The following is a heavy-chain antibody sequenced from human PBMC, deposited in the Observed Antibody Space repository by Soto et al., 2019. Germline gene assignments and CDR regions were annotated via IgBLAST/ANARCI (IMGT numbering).Heavy chain of an antibody. CDR1: GFTFSSYS. Sequence: GGSLRVSCAASGFTFSSYSMNWVRQAPGKGLEWVSSISSSSSYIYYADSVKGRFTISRDNAKNSLYLQMNSLRAEDTAVYYCARDAYSSSWYASNWFDPWGQGTLVTVSS. D-gene: IGHD6-13*01. CDR2: ISSSSSYI. J-gene: IGHJ5*02. CDR3: ARDAYSSSWYASNWFDP. V-gene: IGHV3-21*01.